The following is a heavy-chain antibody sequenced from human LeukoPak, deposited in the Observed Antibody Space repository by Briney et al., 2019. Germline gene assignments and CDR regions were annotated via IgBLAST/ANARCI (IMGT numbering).Heavy chain of an antibody. CDR3: AKGLVNYYYYMDV. CDR2: ISWNSGSI. V-gene: IGHV3-9*01. CDR1: GCTFDDYA. D-gene: IGHD3-16*02. J-gene: IGHJ6*03. Sequence: GGSLRLSCAASGCTFDDYAMHWVRQAAGKGLEWVSGISWNSGSIGYADSVKGRFTISRDNAKNSLYLQMNSLRAEDTALYYCAKGLVNYYYYMDVWGKGTMVTVSS.